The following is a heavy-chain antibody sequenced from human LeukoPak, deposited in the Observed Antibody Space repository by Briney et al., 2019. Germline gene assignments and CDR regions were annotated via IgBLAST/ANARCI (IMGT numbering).Heavy chain of an antibody. V-gene: IGHV3-7*01. CDR1: GFTFSSYA. CDR3: ASQAFDY. CDR2: IKQDGSEK. Sequence: PGGSLRLSCAASGFTFSSYAMSWVRQTPGKGLEWVANIKQDGSEKYYVDSVKGRFTISRDNAKNSLYLQMNSLRAEDTAVYYCASQAFDYWGQGTLVTVSS. J-gene: IGHJ4*02.